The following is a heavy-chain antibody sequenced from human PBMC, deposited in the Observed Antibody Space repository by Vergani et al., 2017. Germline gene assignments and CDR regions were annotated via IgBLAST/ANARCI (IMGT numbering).Heavy chain of an antibody. CDR2: IYWDDDK. CDR3: AHQGPVPYYYGMDV. Sequence: QITLKESGPTLVKPTQTLTLTCTFSGFSLSTSGVGVGWIRQPPGKALEWLALIYWDDDKRYSPSLKSRLTITKDTSKNQVVLTMTNMDPVDTATDYCAHQGPVPYYYGMDVWGQGTTVTVSS. V-gene: IGHV2-5*02. J-gene: IGHJ6*02. CDR1: GFSLSTSGVG.